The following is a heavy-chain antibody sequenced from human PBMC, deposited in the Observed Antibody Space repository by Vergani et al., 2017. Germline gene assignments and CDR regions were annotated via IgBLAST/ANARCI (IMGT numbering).Heavy chain of an antibody. D-gene: IGHD2-2*01. CDR2: VSFRGVT. CDR1: GASVNSYY. CDR3: AKDFSSSAGMIEY. Sequence: QVKLQESGPGLVKPSETLSLTCTVSGASVNSYYWSWIRQPPGKGLEWMGYVSFRGVTLYDPSVQGRMTISLNTSSNQFSLYLTSVTAADTAVDYCAKDFSSSAGMIEYWGQGTLVTVSS. J-gene: IGHJ4*02. V-gene: IGHV4-59*02.